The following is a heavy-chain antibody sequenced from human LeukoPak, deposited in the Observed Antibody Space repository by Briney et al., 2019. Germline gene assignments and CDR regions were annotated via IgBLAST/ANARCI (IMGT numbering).Heavy chain of an antibody. V-gene: IGHV3-48*02. CDR3: ARDKPGGYCVDY. Sequence: PGGSLRLSCAASGFTFSVYSMNWVRQAPGKGLEWVSYIDGSSGSIYYADSVKGRFAISRDNAKNSLSLQMNSLRDEDTAVYYCARDKPGGYCVDYWGQGTLVTVSS. CDR1: GFTFSVYS. J-gene: IGHJ4*02. CDR2: IDGSSGSI. D-gene: IGHD2-21*01.